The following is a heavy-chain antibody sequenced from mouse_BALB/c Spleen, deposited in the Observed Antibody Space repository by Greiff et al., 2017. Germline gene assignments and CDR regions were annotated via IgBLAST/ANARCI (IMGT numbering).Heavy chain of an antibody. CDR1: GFAFSSYD. CDR2: ISSGGGST. V-gene: IGHV5-12-1*01. CDR3: ARPDGNYWYFDV. D-gene: IGHD2-1*01. J-gene: IGHJ1*01. Sequence: EVHLVESGGGLVKPGGSLKLSCAASGFAFSSYDMSWVRQTPEKRLEWVAYISSGGGSTYYPDTVKGRFTISRDNAKNTLYLQMSSLKSEDTAMYYCARPDGNYWYFDVWGAGTTVTVSS.